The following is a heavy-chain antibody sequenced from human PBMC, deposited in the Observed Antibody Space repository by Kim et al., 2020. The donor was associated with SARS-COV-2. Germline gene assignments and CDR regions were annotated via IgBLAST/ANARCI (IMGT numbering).Heavy chain of an antibody. J-gene: IGHJ4*02. D-gene: IGHD2-2*01. CDR2: IKQDGSEK. CDR1: GFTFTSYW. Sequence: GGSLRLSCAASGFTFTSYWMSWVRQAPGKGLEWVANIKQDGSEKYYVDSVKGRFTISRDNAKNSLYLQVNSLRAEDTAAYYCATSRSLVYWGQGTLVIVSS. CDR3: ATSRSLVY. V-gene: IGHV3-7*01.